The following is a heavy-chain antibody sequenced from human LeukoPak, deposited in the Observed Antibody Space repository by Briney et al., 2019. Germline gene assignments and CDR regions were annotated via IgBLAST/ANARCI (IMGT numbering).Heavy chain of an antibody. D-gene: IGHD6-19*01. V-gene: IGHV1-8*01. Sequence: ASVKVSCKASGYTFTSYDINRVRQAAGQGLEWMGWMNPNSGNTGYAQKFQGRVTMTRNTSISTAYMELSSLRSEDTAVYYCARRSAVAGRRTYYYYMDVWGKGTTVTIS. CDR3: ARRSAVAGRRTYYYYMDV. CDR2: MNPNSGNT. CDR1: GYTFTSYD. J-gene: IGHJ6*03.